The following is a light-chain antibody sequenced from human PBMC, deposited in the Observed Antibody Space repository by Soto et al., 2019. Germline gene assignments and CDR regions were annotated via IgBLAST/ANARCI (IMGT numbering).Light chain of an antibody. CDR1: QSISSW. J-gene: IGKJ4*01. V-gene: IGKV1-5*03. Sequence: DIQMTQSPSTLSASVGDRVTITCRASQSISSWLAWYQQKAGKAPKLLIYQASSLESGVPSRFSGSGSETEFSLTISSLQPDDIVTYYCQQYSSYSVTFGGGTKVEIK. CDR2: QAS. CDR3: QQYSSYSVT.